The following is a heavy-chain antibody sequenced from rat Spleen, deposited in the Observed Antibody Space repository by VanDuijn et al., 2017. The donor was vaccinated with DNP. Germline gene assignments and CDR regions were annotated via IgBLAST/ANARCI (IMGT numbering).Heavy chain of an antibody. J-gene: IGHJ2*01. CDR2: IGSDGSST. CDR3: ASWSPIAPISTSNY. Sequence: EVQLVESGGGLVQPGRSLKLSCAASGFTFSDYYMAWVRQAPTKGLEWVAYIGSDGSSTYYRDSVKGRFTVSRDNAENTVYLQMNSLRSEDTATYYCASWSPIAPISTSNYWGQGVMVTVSS. V-gene: IGHV5-22*01. CDR1: GFTFSDYY. D-gene: IGHD1-2*01.